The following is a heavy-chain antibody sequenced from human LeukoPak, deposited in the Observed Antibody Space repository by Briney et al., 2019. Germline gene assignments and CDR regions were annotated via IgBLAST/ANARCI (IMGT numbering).Heavy chain of an antibody. V-gene: IGHV4-39*01. D-gene: IGHD3-3*01. CDR3: ARLVTIFGVAAYFDY. CDR1: GFTFSSYSMN. J-gene: IGHJ4*02. CDR2: IYYSGST. Sequence: PGGSLRLSCAASGFTFSSYSMNWVRQPPGKGLEWIGSIYYSGSTYYNPSLKSRVTISVDTSKNQFSLKLSSVTAADTAVYYCARLVTIFGVAAYFDYWGQGTLATVSS.